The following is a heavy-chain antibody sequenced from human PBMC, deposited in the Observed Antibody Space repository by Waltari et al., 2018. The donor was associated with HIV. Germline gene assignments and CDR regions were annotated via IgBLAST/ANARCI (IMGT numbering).Heavy chain of an antibody. V-gene: IGHV3-23*01. Sequence: EVQLLESGGGLVQPGQSLRISCTVSGFSFVTYAMSWVRQAPGKGLGWVSAISGTGDHTFYADSVKGRFTISRDNSKRTLYLQMNSLRAEDTALYYCVRHSSSHPYYYAMDVWGQGTTVTVSS. J-gene: IGHJ6*02. D-gene: IGHD6-13*01. CDR1: GFSFVTYA. CDR2: ISGTGDHT. CDR3: VRHSSSHPYYYAMDV.